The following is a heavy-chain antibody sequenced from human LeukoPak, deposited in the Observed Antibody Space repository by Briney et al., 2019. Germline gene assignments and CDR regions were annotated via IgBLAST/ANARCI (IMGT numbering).Heavy chain of an antibody. J-gene: IGHJ4*02. Sequence: PEGSLRLSCAASGFTFSNYWMTWVRQAPGKGLEWVSAISNNGGYTYYADSVQGRFTISRDNSKSTLCLQMNSLGAEDTAVYYCAKQLGYCSDGSCYFPYWGQGTLVTVSS. CDR1: GFTFSNYW. CDR3: AKQLGYCSDGSCYFPY. V-gene: IGHV3-23*01. D-gene: IGHD2-15*01. CDR2: ISNNGGYT.